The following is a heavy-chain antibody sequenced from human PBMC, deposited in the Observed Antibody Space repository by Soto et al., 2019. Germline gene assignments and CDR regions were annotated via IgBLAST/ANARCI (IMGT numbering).Heavy chain of an antibody. CDR3: AHSVVAGLGYYFDY. D-gene: IGHD6-19*01. CDR1: GFSLSSTRVA. J-gene: IGHJ4*02. CDR2: IYWDDDK. V-gene: IGHV2-5*02. Sequence: QITLKASGPTLVKPTQTLTLTCTFSGFSLSSTRVAVGWIRQPPGKSLEWLALIYWDDDKRYSPFLKSRLTITKDPSKNQVVLTVTDMYPVDTATYYCAHSVVAGLGYYFDYWGQGTLVTVAA.